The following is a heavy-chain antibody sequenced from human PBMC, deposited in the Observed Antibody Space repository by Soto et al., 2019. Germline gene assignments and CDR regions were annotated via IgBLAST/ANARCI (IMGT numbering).Heavy chain of an antibody. D-gene: IGHD1-1*01. CDR1: GGSINRDY. V-gene: IGHV4-59*01. Sequence: SETLSVTCTVSGGSINRDYWTWIRQPPGRGLEWIGYIYYTGSTSYNPSLRSRVTISVDRSKNQFSLKLGSVTAADTALYYCARDQGHAYNRAGFDDWGQGILVTVSS. J-gene: IGHJ4*02. CDR2: IYYTGST. CDR3: ARDQGHAYNRAGFDD.